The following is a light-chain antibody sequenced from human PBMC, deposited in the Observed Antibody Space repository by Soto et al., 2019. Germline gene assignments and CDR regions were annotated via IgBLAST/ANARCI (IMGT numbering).Light chain of an antibody. J-gene: IGLJ2*01. CDR2: EVS. V-gene: IGLV2-14*01. CDR1: SSDVGSYNY. CDR3: SSYTSTTTAVI. Sequence: QSALTQPASVSGSPRQSITISCTGTSSDVGSYNYVSWYQQHPGKAPKLMIYEVSNRPSGVSNRFSGSKSGNTASLTISGLQAEDEADYYCSSYTSTTTAVIFGGGTKLTVL.